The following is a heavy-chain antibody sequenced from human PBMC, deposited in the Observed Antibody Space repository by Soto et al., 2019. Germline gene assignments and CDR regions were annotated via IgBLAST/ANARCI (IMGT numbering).Heavy chain of an antibody. Sequence: ASVKVSCKASGYSFTDYHIHWVRQAPGQGLEWLGRINPKSGGTSTAQKFQGWVTMTTDTSISTASMELTRLTSDDTAIYYCARGDSTDCSNGVCSFFYNHDMDAWGDGTTVTVSA. CDR1: GYSFTDYH. V-gene: IGHV1-2*04. CDR2: INPKSGGT. D-gene: IGHD2-8*01. J-gene: IGHJ6*04. CDR3: ARGDSTDCSNGVCSFFYNHDMDA.